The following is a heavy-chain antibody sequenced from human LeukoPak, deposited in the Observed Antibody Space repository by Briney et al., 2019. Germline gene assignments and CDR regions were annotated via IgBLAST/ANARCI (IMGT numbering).Heavy chain of an antibody. CDR3: ARQHSPGYFDY. Sequence: RPSETLSLTCTVSGGPINTYFWTWIRQPPGKGLEWIGYIKYSGSTNSNPSLKSRLAMSVDTSKNQFSVKLTSVTAADTAVYYCARQHSPGYFDYWGQGTLVTVSS. CDR1: GGPINTYF. CDR2: IKYSGST. D-gene: IGHD1-14*01. J-gene: IGHJ4*02. V-gene: IGHV4-59*08.